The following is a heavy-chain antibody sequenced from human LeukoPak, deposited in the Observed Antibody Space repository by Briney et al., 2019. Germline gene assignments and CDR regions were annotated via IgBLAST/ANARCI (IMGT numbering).Heavy chain of an antibody. CDR3: ARGSSSWYGSRLWFDP. J-gene: IGHJ5*02. Sequence: GGSLRLSCAASGFTFSSYWMSWVRQAPGKGLEWVANIKQDGSEKYYGDSVKGRLTISRDNAKNSLYLQMNSLRAEDTAVYYCARGSSSWYGSRLWFDPWGQGTLVTVSS. CDR1: GFTFSSYW. V-gene: IGHV3-7*03. D-gene: IGHD6-13*01. CDR2: IKQDGSEK.